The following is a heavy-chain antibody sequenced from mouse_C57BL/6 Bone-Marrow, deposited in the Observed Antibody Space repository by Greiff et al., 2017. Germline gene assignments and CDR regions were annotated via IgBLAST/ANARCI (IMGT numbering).Heavy chain of an antibody. CDR2: ISDGGSYT. Sequence: EVKLVESGGGLVKPGGSLKLSCAASGFTFSSYAMSWVRQTPEKRLEWVATISDGGSYTYYPDNVKGRFTISRDNAKNNLYLQMSHLKSEDTAMYYCARVDDYEGGDYFDYWGQGTTLTVSS. V-gene: IGHV5-4*03. D-gene: IGHD2-4*01. CDR3: ARVDDYEGGDYFDY. CDR1: GFTFSSYA. J-gene: IGHJ2*01.